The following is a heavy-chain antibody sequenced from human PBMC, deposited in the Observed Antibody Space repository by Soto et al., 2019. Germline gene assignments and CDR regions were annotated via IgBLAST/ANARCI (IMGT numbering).Heavy chain of an antibody. CDR3: ARHSSTSCYDY. CDR1: GGSISSSSYY. J-gene: IGHJ4*02. D-gene: IGHD2-2*01. CDR2: IYYSGST. V-gene: IGHV4-39*01. Sequence: QLQLQESGPGLVKPSETLSLTCTVSGGSISSSSYYWGWIRQPPGKGLEWIGSIYYSGSTYYNPSLKSRVTMSVDTSKNQFSLKLSSVTAADTAVYYCARHSSTSCYDYWGQGTLVTVSS.